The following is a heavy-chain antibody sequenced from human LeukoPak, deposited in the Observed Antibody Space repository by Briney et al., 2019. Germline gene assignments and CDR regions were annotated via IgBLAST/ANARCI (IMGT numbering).Heavy chain of an antibody. V-gene: IGHV4-59*08. CDR3: ASPRPYYYGSGSYSVGFDP. J-gene: IGHJ5*02. CDR1: GGSISSYY. CDR2: IYYSGST. D-gene: IGHD3-10*01. Sequence: PSETLSLTCTVSGGSISSYYWSWIRQPPGKGLEWIGYIYYSGSTNYNPSLKSRVTISVDTSKNQFSLKLSSVTAADTAVYYCASPRPYYYGSGSYSVGFDPWGQGTLVTVSS.